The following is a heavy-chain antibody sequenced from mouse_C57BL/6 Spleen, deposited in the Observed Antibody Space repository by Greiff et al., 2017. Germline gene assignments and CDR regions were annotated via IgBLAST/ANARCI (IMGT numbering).Heavy chain of an antibody. CDR1: GYAFSSSW. CDR3: ARDYANSGSGGY. CDR2: IYPGDGDT. J-gene: IGHJ2*01. V-gene: IGHV1-82*01. Sequence: VQLQQSGPELVKPGASVKISCKASGYAFSSSWMNWVKQRPGKGLEWIGRIYPGDGDTNYNGKFKGKATLTADKSSSKAYMQLSSLTSEDSAVYFCARDYANSGSGGYWGQGTTLTVSS. D-gene: IGHD2-4*01.